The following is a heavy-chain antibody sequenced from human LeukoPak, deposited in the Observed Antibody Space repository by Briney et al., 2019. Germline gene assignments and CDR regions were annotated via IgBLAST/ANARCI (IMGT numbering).Heavy chain of an antibody. CDR3: ARATRRDSSSWYVDY. V-gene: IGHV3-30*04. Sequence: PGRSLRLSCAASGFTFSSYAMHWVRQAPGKGLGWVAVISYDGSNKYYADSVKGRFTISRDNSKNTLYLQMNSLRAEDTAVYYCARATRRDSSSWYVDYWGQGTLVTVSS. D-gene: IGHD6-13*01. J-gene: IGHJ4*02. CDR1: GFTFSSYA. CDR2: ISYDGSNK.